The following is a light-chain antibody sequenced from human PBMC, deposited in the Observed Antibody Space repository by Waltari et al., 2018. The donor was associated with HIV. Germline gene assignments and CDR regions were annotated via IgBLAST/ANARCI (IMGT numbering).Light chain of an antibody. CDR1: QSVSTN. CDR2: AAA. Sequence: EIVMTQSPATLSVSPGERATLSCRASQSVSTNLAWDQQRPGQAPRLLIYAAATRATGVPGRFSGSGSGTEFTLTISSLQSEDFAVYFCQQYNDWHPYTFGQGTKLEI. V-gene: IGKV3-15*01. J-gene: IGKJ2*01. CDR3: QQYNDWHPYT.